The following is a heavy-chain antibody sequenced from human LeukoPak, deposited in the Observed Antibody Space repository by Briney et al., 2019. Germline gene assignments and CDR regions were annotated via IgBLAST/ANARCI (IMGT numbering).Heavy chain of an antibody. J-gene: IGHJ3*02. CDR2: INWNGGST. V-gene: IGHV3-20*04. D-gene: IGHD7-27*01. CDR1: GFTFDDYD. CDR3: APPLGNVGAFDI. Sequence: GGALRLSCAASGFTFDDYDVNWVRQAPGKGLEWVSGINWNGGSTGYADSVKGRFTISRDNAKNSLYLQMNNLRAEDTALYYCAPPLGNVGAFDIWGQGTMVTVSS.